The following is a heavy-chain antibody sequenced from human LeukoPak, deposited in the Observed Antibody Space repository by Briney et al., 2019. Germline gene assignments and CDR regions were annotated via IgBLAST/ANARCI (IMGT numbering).Heavy chain of an antibody. CDR1: GGSISSSSYY. V-gene: IGHV4-39*07. CDR2: IYYSGST. CDR3: ARVGKRQLVPTHGWNWFDP. Sequence: SETLSLTCTVSGGSISSSSYYWGWIRQPPGKGLEWIGSIYYSGSTYYNPSLKSRVTISVDTSKNQFSLKLSSVTAADTAVYYCARVGKRQLVPTHGWNWFDPWGQGTLVTVSS. D-gene: IGHD6-6*01. J-gene: IGHJ5*02.